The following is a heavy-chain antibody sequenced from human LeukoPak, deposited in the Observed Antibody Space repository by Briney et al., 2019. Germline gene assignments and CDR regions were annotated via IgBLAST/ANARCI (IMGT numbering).Heavy chain of an antibody. CDR3: ARDFYDGFALDY. Sequence: PGESLRLSCAASGFAFNTYSMNWVRQAPGKGVEWVSFIFSSSTYIYYTDSVKGRFTISRDNARNSLYLQMDNLRAEDTGVYYCARDFYDGFALDYWGQGTLVTVSS. CDR1: GFAFNTYS. V-gene: IGHV3-21*03. CDR2: IFSSSTYI. D-gene: IGHD2/OR15-2a*01. J-gene: IGHJ4*02.